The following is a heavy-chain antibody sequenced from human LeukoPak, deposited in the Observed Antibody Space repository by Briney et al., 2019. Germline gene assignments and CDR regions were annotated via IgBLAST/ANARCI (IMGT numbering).Heavy chain of an antibody. Sequence: SETLSLTCGVYGGPFSGYYWSWIRQPPGRGLEWIGEINHSGSTNYNPSLKSRVTISVDTSKNQFSLKLSSVTAADTAVYYCARGRRPSGRSSSFGFWGQGTLVTVSS. V-gene: IGHV4-34*01. D-gene: IGHD6-6*01. CDR1: GGPFSGYY. J-gene: IGHJ4*02. CDR2: INHSGST. CDR3: ARGRRPSGRSSSFGF.